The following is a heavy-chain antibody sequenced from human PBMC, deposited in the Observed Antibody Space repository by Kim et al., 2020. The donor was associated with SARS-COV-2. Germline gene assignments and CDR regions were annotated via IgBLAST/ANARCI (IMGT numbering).Heavy chain of an antibody. D-gene: IGHD3-22*01. J-gene: IGHJ4*02. Sequence: KGRFTISRDNAKNSLYLQMNSLRAEDTAVYYCARGNTYYYDSSGYYYFDYWGQGTLVTVSS. V-gene: IGHV3-11*06. CDR3: ARGNTYYYDSSGYYYFDY.